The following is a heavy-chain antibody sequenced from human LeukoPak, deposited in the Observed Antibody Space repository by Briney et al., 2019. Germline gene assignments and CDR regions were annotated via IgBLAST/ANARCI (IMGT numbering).Heavy chain of an antibody. CDR2: INHSGST. CDR3: ARGHGYSKKVDY. CDR1: GGSFSGYY. J-gene: IGHJ4*02. Sequence: TSETLSLTCAVYGGSFSGYYRSWIRQPPGKGLEWIGEINHSGSTNYNPSLKSRVTISVDTSKNQFSLKLSSVTAADTAVYYCARGHGYSKKVDYWGQGTLVTVSS. D-gene: IGHD6-13*01. V-gene: IGHV4-34*01.